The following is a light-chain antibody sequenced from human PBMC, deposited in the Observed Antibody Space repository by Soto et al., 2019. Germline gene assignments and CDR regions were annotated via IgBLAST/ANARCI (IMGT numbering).Light chain of an antibody. V-gene: IGKV3-20*01. Sequence: EIVLTQSPGTLSLSPGERATLSCRASLSVSSSYLAWYQQKPGQAPRLLIYDTSDRATGIPDRFSASGSGTDFTLTISRLEPEDFAVYYCQHYGTSALFGPGTKVDIK. J-gene: IGKJ3*01. CDR2: DTS. CDR1: LSVSSSY. CDR3: QHYGTSAL.